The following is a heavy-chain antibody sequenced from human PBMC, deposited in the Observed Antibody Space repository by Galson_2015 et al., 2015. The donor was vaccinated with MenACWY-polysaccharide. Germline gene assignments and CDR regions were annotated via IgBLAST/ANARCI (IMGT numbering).Heavy chain of an antibody. Sequence: SLRLSCAASGFTFSSYAMHWVRQAPGKGLEWVAVISYDGSNKYYADSVKGRFTISRDNSKNSLYLQMNSLRAEDTALYYCAKAHDCSSTSCYTSEGDTLAYYGMDVWGQGTTVTVSS. J-gene: IGHJ6*02. CDR3: AKAHDCSSTSCYTSEGDTLAYYGMDV. V-gene: IGHV3-30-3*01. CDR1: GFTFSSYA. D-gene: IGHD2-2*02. CDR2: ISYDGSNK.